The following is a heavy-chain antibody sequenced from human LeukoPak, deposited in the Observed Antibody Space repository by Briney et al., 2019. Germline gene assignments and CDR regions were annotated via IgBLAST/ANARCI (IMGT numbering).Heavy chain of an antibody. CDR1: GGSISSYY. V-gene: IGHV4-4*07. CDR2: IYTSGST. Sequence: SETLSLTCTVSGGSISSYYWSWIRQPAVKGLEWIGRIYTSGSTNYNPSLKSRVTISVDTSKNQFSLKLSSVTAADTAVYYCAREANCGSTSCFDYWGQGTLVTVSS. J-gene: IGHJ4*02. D-gene: IGHD2-2*01. CDR3: AREANCGSTSCFDY.